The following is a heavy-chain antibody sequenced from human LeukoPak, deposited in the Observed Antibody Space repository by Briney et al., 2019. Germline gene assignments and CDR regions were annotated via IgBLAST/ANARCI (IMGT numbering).Heavy chain of an antibody. CDR2: ISYDGSNK. Sequence: GGSLRLSCAASGFTFSSYGMHWVRQAPGKGLEWVAVISYDGSNKYYADSVKGRFTISRDNSKNTLYLQMNSLRAEDTAVYYCANYKESSSWYYFDYWGQGTLVTDSS. D-gene: IGHD6-13*01. J-gene: IGHJ4*02. CDR1: GFTFSSYG. V-gene: IGHV3-30*18. CDR3: ANYKESSSWYYFDY.